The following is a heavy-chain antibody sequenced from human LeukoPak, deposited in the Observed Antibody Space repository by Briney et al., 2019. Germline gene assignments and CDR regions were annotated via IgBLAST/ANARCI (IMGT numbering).Heavy chain of an antibody. CDR2: ISSSSSYI. CDR3: ARVIPRYSGYDFGGIDY. J-gene: IGHJ4*02. V-gene: IGHV3-21*01. Sequence: GGSLRLSCAASGFTLSSDSMNWVRQAPGKGLEWVSSISSSSSYIYYADSVKGRFTISRDNAKNSLYLQMNSLRAEDTAVYYCARVIPRYSGYDFGGIDYWGQGTLVTVSS. D-gene: IGHD5-12*01. CDR1: GFTLSSDS.